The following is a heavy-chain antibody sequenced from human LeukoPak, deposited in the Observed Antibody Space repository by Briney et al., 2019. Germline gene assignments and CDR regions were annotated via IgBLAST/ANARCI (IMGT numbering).Heavy chain of an antibody. CDR1: GFTFSSFS. V-gene: IGHV3-30*18. J-gene: IGHJ6*02. CDR3: AKGRVGANGYYYYGMDV. Sequence: GGSLRLSCTATGFTFSSFSMHWVRQAPGKGLEWVAVISYDGSNKYYADSVKGRFAISRDNSKNTLYLQMNSLRTEDTAVYYCAKGRVGANGYYYYGMDVWGQGTTVTVSS. D-gene: IGHD1-26*01. CDR2: ISYDGSNK.